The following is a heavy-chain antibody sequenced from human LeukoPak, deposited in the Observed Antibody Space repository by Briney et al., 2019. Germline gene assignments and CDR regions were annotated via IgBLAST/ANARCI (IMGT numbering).Heavy chain of an antibody. V-gene: IGHV3-7*01. CDR1: GFTLSSYW. D-gene: IGHD4-17*01. CDR3: ARAMYGDYGGAFDI. J-gene: IGHJ3*02. CDR2: IKQDGSEK. Sequence: GGSLRLSCAASGFTLSSYWMSWVRQAPGKGLEWVANIKQDGSEKYYADSVKGRFTISRDNAKNSLYLQMNSLRAEDTAVYYCARAMYGDYGGAFDIWGQGTMVTVSS.